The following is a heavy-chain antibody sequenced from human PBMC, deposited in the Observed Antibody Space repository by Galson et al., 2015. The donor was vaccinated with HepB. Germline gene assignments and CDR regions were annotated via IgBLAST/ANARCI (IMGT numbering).Heavy chain of an antibody. J-gene: IGHJ3*02. Sequence: SVKVSCKASGGTFSSYTISWVRQAPGQGLEWMGRIIPILGIANYAQKFPGRVTITADKSTSTAYMELSSLRSEDTAVYYCARDLDSSSWAFDIWGQGTMVTVSS. V-gene: IGHV1-69*04. D-gene: IGHD6-13*01. CDR1: GGTFSSYT. CDR2: IIPILGIA. CDR3: ARDLDSSSWAFDI.